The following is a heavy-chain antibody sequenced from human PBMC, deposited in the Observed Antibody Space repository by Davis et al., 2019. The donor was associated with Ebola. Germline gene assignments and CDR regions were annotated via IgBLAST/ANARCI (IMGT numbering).Heavy chain of an antibody. V-gene: IGHV1-46*01. Sequence: AASVKVSCKASGCTFTSYYMHWVRQAPGQGLEWMGIISPSGGSTSYAQKFQGRVTMTRDTSTSTVYMELSSLRSEDTAVYYCARGRRSDVYGGYSDYWGQGTLVTVSS. J-gene: IGHJ4*02. CDR1: GCTFTSYY. CDR3: ARGRRSDVYGGYSDY. D-gene: IGHD2-8*01. CDR2: ISPSGGST.